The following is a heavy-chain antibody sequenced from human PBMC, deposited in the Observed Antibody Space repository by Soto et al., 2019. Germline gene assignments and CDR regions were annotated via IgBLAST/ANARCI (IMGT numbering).Heavy chain of an antibody. Sequence: PSETLSLTCTVSGGSISSYYWSWIRQPPGKGLEWIGYIYYSGSTNYNPSLKSRVTISVDTSKNQFSLKLSSVTAADTAVYYCGRGITIFGVVIIGFGPWGQGTLVTVSS. J-gene: IGHJ5*02. CDR2: IYYSGST. CDR3: GRGITIFGVVIIGFGP. V-gene: IGHV4-59*01. D-gene: IGHD3-3*01. CDR1: GGSISSYY.